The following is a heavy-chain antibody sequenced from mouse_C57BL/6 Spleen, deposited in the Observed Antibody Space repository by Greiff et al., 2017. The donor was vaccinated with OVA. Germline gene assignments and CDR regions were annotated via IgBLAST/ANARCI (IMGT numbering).Heavy chain of an antibody. Sequence: VQLQQSGPELVKPGASVKISCKASGYAFTSSWMNWVKQRPGQGLEWIGRIYPGDGDTNYNGKFKGKATLTADKSSSTAYMQLSSLTSEDSAVYFCASEGYYGNPYAMDDWGQGTTVTVSS. CDR3: ASEGYYGNPYAMDD. V-gene: IGHV1-82*01. J-gene: IGHJ4*01. CDR2: IYPGDGDT. CDR1: GYAFTSSW. D-gene: IGHD2-1*01.